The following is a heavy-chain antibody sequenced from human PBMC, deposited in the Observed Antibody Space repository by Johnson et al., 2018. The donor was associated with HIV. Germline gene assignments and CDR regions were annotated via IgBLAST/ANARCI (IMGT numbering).Heavy chain of an antibody. Sequence: QVQLVESGGGLVQPGGSLRLSCAASGFTFSDYYMSWIRQAPGKGLEWVSYISSSGSTIYYADSVKGRFTISRDNSKNTLYLQMNSLRAEDTAVYYCARAAVAAPSAFDIWGQGTMVTVSS. CDR1: GFTFSDYY. V-gene: IGHV3-11*04. D-gene: IGHD6-19*01. CDR2: ISSSGSTI. CDR3: ARAAVAAPSAFDI. J-gene: IGHJ3*02.